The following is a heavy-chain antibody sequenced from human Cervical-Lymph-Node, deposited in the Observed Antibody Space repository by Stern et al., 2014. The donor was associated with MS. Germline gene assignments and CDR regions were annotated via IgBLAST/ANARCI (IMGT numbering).Heavy chain of an antibody. CDR2: IYYSGST. CDR1: GGSISSSSYY. J-gene: IGHJ4*02. Sequence: QLQLQESGPGLVKPSETLSLTCTVSGGSISSSSYYWGWIRQPPGKGLEWIGSIYYSGSTYYNPSLKSRVTISVDTSKNQFSLKLSSVTAADTAVYYCARLREEWFGELLLASFVDYWGQGTLVTVSS. CDR3: ARLREEWFGELLLASFVDY. D-gene: IGHD3-10*01. V-gene: IGHV4-39*01.